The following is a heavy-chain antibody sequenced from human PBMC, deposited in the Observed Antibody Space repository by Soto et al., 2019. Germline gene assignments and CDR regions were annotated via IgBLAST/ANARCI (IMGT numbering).Heavy chain of an antibody. CDR3: ARDRHNNFFDP. D-gene: IGHD6-6*01. Sequence: QVQLQESGPGLVKPSQTLSLTCTVSGASMSSGGYYLTWIRQSPGKGLEWIGYIYYSGSTYYNPSLASRVAISLDTSRSQFSLTLHSVTAADTAIYYCARDRHNNFFDPWGQGTLVTVSS. CDR2: IYYSGST. CDR1: GASMSSGGYY. J-gene: IGHJ5*02. V-gene: IGHV4-31*03.